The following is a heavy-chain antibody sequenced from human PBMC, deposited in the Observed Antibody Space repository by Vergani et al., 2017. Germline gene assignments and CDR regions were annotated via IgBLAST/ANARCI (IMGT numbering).Heavy chain of an antibody. V-gene: IGHV3-7*01. Sequence: EVQLVESGGGLVQPGGSLRLSCAASGFTFSSYWMSWVRQAPGKGLEWVANIKQDGSEKYYVDSVKGRFTISRDNAKNSLYLQMNSLRAEDTAVYYCAREGYCSGGSCYFIYYMDVWGKGTTVTVSS. CDR1: GFTFSSYW. CDR2: IKQDGSEK. CDR3: AREGYCSGGSCYFIYYMDV. J-gene: IGHJ6*03. D-gene: IGHD2-15*01.